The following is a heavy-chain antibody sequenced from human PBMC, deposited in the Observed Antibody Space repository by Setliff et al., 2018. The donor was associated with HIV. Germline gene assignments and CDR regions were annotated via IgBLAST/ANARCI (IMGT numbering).Heavy chain of an antibody. CDR3: ARGRTYYDFWSGQDYYYYMDV. CDR1: GGSFRGYY. CDR2: INHSGST. D-gene: IGHD3-3*01. V-gene: IGHV4-34*01. Sequence: PSETLSLTCAVYGGSFRGYYWSWIRQPPGKGLEWIGEINHSGSTNYNPSLKSRVTISVDTSKNQFSLKLSSVTAADTAVYYCARGRTYYDFWSGQDYYYYMDVWGKGTTVTV. J-gene: IGHJ6*03.